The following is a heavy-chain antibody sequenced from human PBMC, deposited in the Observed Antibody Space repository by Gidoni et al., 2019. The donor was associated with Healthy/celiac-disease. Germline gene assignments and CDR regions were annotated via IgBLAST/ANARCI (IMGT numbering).Heavy chain of an antibody. D-gene: IGHD6-6*01. J-gene: IGHJ6*02. Sequence: EVQLLESGGGLVQPGGSLRLSCAASGFTFSSYAMSWVRLAPGKGLELVSAISGSGGSTYYADSVKGRFTISRDNSKNTLYLQMNSLRAEDTAVYYCAKDSSRIAARRGAGYYGMDVWGQGTTVTVSS. V-gene: IGHV3-23*01. CDR1: GFTFSSYA. CDR3: AKDSSRIAARRGAGYYGMDV. CDR2: ISGSGGST.